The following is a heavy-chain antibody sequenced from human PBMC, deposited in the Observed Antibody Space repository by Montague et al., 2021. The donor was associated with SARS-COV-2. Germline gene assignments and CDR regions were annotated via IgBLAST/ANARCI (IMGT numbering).Heavy chain of an antibody. D-gene: IGHD5-12*01. CDR1: GGSISSGSYY. J-gene: IGHJ4*02. CDR3: ARAHSGSWAHLDN. CDR2: IYTSGTT. V-gene: IGHV4-61*02. Sequence: TLSLTCTVSGGSISSGSYYWSWIRQPAGKGLEWIGRIYTSGTTDYSVSLKSRVTISVDTSKNQFSLKLTAVTAADTAVYYCARAHSGSWAHLDNWGQGTLVTVSS.